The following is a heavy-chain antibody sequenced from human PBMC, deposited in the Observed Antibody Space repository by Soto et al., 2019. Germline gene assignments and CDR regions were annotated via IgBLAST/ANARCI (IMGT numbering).Heavy chain of an antibody. CDR1: GFSISSYY. CDR2: IYYSGST. V-gene: IGHV4-59*08. D-gene: IGHD6-13*01. J-gene: IGHJ4*02. Sequence: SETRSLTCTGSGFSISSYYWSWVRQPPGKGLEWIGYIYYSGSTNYNPSLKSRVTISVDTSKNQFSLKLSSVTAADTAVYYCAGAYSSSWQSWWGQGTLVTVSS. CDR3: AGAYSSSWQSW.